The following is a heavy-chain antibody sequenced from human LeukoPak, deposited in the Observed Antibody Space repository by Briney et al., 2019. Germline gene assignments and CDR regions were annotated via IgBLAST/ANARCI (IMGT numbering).Heavy chain of an antibody. CDR3: ARNLRRTVRGADLYYYYMDV. Sequence: GASVKVSCKASGYTFSSYYVHWVRQAPGQGLEWMGMIIPSDGFTSYAQKFQGRVTITADKSTSTAYMELSSLRSEDTAVYYCARNLRRTVRGADLYYYYMDVWGKGTTVTVSS. J-gene: IGHJ6*03. CDR2: IIPSDGFT. V-gene: IGHV1-46*01. D-gene: IGHD3-10*01. CDR1: GYTFSSYY.